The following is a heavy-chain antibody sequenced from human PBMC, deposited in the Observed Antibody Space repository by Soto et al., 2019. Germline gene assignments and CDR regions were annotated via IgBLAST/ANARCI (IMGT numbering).Heavy chain of an antibody. CDR1: GFTFSSYS. Sequence: GGSLRLSCAASGFTFSSYSMNWVRQAPGKGLEWVSSISSSSSYIYYADSVKGRFTISRDNAKNSLYLQMNSLRAEDTAVYYCARDYSSTGGMDVWGQGTTVTVSS. J-gene: IGHJ6*02. CDR3: ARDYSSTGGMDV. CDR2: ISSSSSYI. V-gene: IGHV3-21*01. D-gene: IGHD6-13*01.